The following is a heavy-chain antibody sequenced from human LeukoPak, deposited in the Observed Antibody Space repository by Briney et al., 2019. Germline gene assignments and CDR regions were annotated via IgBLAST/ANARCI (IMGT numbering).Heavy chain of an antibody. J-gene: IGHJ4*02. CDR2: IKQDGSEK. CDR3: ASVFDS. V-gene: IGHV3-7*01. CDR1: GFTFSSYW. Sequence: PGGSLRLSCAASGFTFSSYWMSWVRQAPGKGLEWVANIKQDGSEKYYVDSVKGRFTISRDNAKNTVSLQMNSLSADDTAVYYCASVFDSWGQGFLVTVSS.